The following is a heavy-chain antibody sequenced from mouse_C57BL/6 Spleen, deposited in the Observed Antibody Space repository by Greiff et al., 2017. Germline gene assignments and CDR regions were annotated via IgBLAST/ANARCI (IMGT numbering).Heavy chain of an antibody. Sequence: QVQLKQPGAELVKPGASVKLSCKASGYTFTSYWMQWVKQRPGQGLEWIGEIDPSDSYTNYNQKFKGKATLTVDTSSSTAYMQLSSLTSEDSAVYYCARYYSNLMDYWGQGTSVTVSS. J-gene: IGHJ4*01. CDR2: IDPSDSYT. CDR3: ARYYSNLMDY. V-gene: IGHV1-50*01. D-gene: IGHD2-5*01. CDR1: GYTFTSYW.